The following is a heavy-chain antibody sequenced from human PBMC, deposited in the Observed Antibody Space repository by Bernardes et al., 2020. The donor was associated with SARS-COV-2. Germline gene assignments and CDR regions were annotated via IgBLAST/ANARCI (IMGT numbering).Heavy chain of an antibody. D-gene: IGHD3-3*01. CDR3: ARGFNWNYFDY. V-gene: IGHV3-13*05. CDR2: IGTAGDP. CDR1: GFTFSAYD. J-gene: IGHJ4*02. Sequence: GGSLRLSCAASGFTFSAYDMHWVRQPTGKGLEWVSAIGTAGDPHYPGSVKGRFTISRENARNSLYLQMNSLRPGDTAVYYCARGFNWNYFDYWGQGILVTVSS.